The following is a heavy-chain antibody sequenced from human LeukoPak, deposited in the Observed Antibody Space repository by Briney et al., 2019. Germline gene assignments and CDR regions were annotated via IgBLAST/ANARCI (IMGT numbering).Heavy chain of an antibody. CDR3: AREYGDYALDY. CDR1: GGSISSGDYY. CDR2: IYYSGST. D-gene: IGHD4-17*01. Sequence: SETLSLTCTVSGGSISSGDYYRSWIRQPPGKGLEWIGYIYYSGSTYYNPSLKSRVTISVDTSKNQFSPKLSSVTAADTAVYYCAREYGDYALDYWGQGTLVIVSS. V-gene: IGHV4-30-4*01. J-gene: IGHJ4*02.